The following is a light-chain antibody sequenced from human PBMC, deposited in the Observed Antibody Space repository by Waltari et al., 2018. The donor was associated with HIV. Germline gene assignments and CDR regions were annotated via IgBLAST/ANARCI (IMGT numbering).Light chain of an antibody. CDR1: SSNIGSNT. Sequence: QSVLTQPPSASGTPGQRVTISCSGSSSNIGSNTVNWYQQLPGTAPKLLIYNNNQRPSGVPYRFSGSKSGTSASLAISGLQSEDDADYYCAAWDDSLNGVIFGGGTKLTVL. CDR2: NNN. V-gene: IGLV1-44*01. CDR3: AAWDDSLNGVI. J-gene: IGLJ2*01.